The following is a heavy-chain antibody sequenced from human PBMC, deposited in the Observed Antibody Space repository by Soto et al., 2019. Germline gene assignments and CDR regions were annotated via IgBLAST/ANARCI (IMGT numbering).Heavy chain of an antibody. J-gene: IGHJ4*02. Sequence: GGSLRLSCAASGFTFDNYAMSWVRQAPGKGLEWVSVINSSGGSTYYADSVKGRFTISRDNSKNTVYLQMNSLTAEDTALYYCARCHYDILTGYYRAPCYFDYWGQGTLVTVAS. CDR2: INSSGGST. D-gene: IGHD3-9*01. V-gene: IGHV3-23*01. CDR3: ARCHYDILTGYYRAPCYFDY. CDR1: GFTFDNYA.